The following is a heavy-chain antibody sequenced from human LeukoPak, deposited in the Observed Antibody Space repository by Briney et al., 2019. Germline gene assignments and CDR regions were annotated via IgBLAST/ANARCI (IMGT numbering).Heavy chain of an antibody. CDR3: SLLITIKVHPPSL. Sequence: PVGSLRLSCAASGFTFSSYAMSWVRQAPGKGLEWVSGISGSVVSTYYADSVNGRFTISRDNSKNTLYLQINRLRAQDTTVYYCSLLITIKVHPPSLWGQGTLVTVSS. CDR2: ISGSVVST. V-gene: IGHV3-23*01. J-gene: IGHJ4*02. D-gene: IGHD3-10*01. CDR1: GFTFSSYA.